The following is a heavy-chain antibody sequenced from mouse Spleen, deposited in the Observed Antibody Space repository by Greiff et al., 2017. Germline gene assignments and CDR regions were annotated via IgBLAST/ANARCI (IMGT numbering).Heavy chain of an antibody. CDR1: GYTFTDYY. J-gene: IGHJ2*01. Sequence: VHLVESGAELVRPGASVKLSCKASGYTFTDYYINWVKQRPGQGLEWIARIYPGSGNTYYNEKFKGKATLTAEKSSSTAYMQLSSLTSEDSAVYFCARSALGFDYWGQGTTLTVSS. CDR3: ARSALGFDY. D-gene: IGHD2-10*02. CDR2: IYPGSGNT. V-gene: IGHV1-76*01.